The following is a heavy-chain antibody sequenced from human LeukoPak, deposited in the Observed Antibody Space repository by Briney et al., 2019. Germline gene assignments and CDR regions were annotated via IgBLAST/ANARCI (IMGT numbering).Heavy chain of an antibody. J-gene: IGHJ4*02. CDR1: GGTFSSYA. CDR2: INPNSGGT. D-gene: IGHD6-6*01. CDR3: ARMSIAARHLDY. Sequence: ASVKVSCKASGGTFSSYAISWVRQAPGQGLEWMGWINPNSGGTNYAQKFQGRVTMTRDTSISTAYMELSRLRSDDTAVYYCARMSIAARHLDYWGQGTLVTVSS. V-gene: IGHV1-2*02.